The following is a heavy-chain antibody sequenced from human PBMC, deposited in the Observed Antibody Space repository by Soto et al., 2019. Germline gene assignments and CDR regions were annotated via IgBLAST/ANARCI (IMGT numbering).Heavy chain of an antibody. D-gene: IGHD3-3*01. Sequence: SDTLSLTCTVSGGSVSSGSYYWSWIRQPPGKGLEWIGYIYYSGSTNYNPSLKSRVTISVDTSKNQFSLKLSSVTAAETAVYYCARAEKLYYDFWSGDRGFDYWGQGTLVTDSS. CDR2: IYYSGST. CDR1: GGSVSSGSYY. J-gene: IGHJ4*02. CDR3: ARAEKLYYDFWSGDRGFDY. V-gene: IGHV4-61*01.